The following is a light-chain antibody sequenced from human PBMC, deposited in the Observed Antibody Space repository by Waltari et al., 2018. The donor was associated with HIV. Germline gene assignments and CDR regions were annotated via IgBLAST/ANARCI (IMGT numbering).Light chain of an antibody. V-gene: IGKV4-1*01. CDR2: WAS. CDR1: RPILYSPENRDC. J-gene: IGKJ4*01. Sequence: DIVMTQSPNSLAVSLGERATINCRSSRPILYSPENRDCLAWYQQKPGQSPKVLIYWASTRASGVPDRFSGSGSGTNFSLTISALQSDDVALYYCQQYYTPGPTFGGGTKVEIK. CDR3: QQYYTPGPT.